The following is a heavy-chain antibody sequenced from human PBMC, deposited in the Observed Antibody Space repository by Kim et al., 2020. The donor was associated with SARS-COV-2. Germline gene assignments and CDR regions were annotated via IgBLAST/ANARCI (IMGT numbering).Heavy chain of an antibody. CDR3: ARGRYDSTGYYYGAFDI. J-gene: IGHJ3*02. D-gene: IGHD3-22*01. V-gene: IGHV4-59*09. Sequence: LKSRVTISVDTSKNQFSLQLSSVTAADTAVYYCARGRYDSTGYYYGAFDIWGQGTMVTVSS.